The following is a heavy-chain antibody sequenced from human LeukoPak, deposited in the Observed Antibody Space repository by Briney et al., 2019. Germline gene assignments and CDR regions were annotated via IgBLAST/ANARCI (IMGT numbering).Heavy chain of an antibody. CDR1: GFTFSSYS. V-gene: IGHV3-21*01. CDR2: ISSSSSYI. CDR3: ARTYSSSSAWFDP. J-gene: IGHJ5*02. D-gene: IGHD6-6*01. Sequence: PGGSLRLSCAASGFTFSSYSMNWVRQAPGKGLEWVSSISSSSSYIYYADSVKGRFTISRDNVKNSLYLQMNSLRAEDTAVYYCARTYSSSSAWFDPWGQGTLVTVSS.